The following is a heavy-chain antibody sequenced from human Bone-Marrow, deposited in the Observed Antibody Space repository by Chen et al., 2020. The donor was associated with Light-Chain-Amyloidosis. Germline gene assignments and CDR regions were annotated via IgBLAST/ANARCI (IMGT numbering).Heavy chain of an antibody. CDR1: GIAFSSYA. V-gene: IGHV3-23*01. CDR3: AKDISYDDILPGYPADAFDI. CDR2: IRGSGGSR. D-gene: IGHD3-9*01. J-gene: IGHJ3*02. Sequence: GIAFSSYAMSWVRQAPGKGLEWVSTIRGSGGSRYYGDSVKGRLTISRDNSKNALFLQMNSLRAEDTAVYYCAKDISYDDILPGYPADAFDIWGQGTMVTVSS.